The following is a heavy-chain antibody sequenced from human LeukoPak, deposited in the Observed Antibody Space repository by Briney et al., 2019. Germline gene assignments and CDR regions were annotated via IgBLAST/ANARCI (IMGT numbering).Heavy chain of an antibody. Sequence: SVKVSCKASGGTFSSYAISWVRQAPGQGLEWMGGIIPIFGTAIYAQKFQGRVTITADESTSTAYMELSSLRSEDTAVYYCAYRSGRNGDSDYWGQGTLVTVSS. CDR2: IIPIFGTA. V-gene: IGHV1-69*01. CDR1: GGTFSSYA. CDR3: AYRSGRNGDSDY. D-gene: IGHD4-17*01. J-gene: IGHJ4*02.